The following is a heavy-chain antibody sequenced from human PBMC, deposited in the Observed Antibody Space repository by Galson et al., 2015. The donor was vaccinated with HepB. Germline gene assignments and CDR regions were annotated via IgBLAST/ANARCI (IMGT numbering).Heavy chain of an antibody. CDR1: GYTFTSYA. CDR2: INTNTGNP. Sequence: SVKVSCKASGYTFTSYAMKWVRQAPGQGLEWMGWINTNTGNPTYAQGFTGRFVFSLDTSVSTAYLQISSLKAEDTAVYYCARTYSSSPSYYYGMDVWGQGTTVTVSS. J-gene: IGHJ6*02. V-gene: IGHV7-4-1*02. CDR3: ARTYSSSPSYYYGMDV. D-gene: IGHD6-6*01.